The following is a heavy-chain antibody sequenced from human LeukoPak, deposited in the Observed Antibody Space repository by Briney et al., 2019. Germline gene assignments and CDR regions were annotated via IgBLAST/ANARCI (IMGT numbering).Heavy chain of an antibody. CDR2: INPNSGGT. D-gene: IGHD2-8*01. J-gene: IGHJ6*02. CDR3: ASPEYCTNGVCYKACYYGMDV. CDR1: GYTFTGYY. V-gene: IGHV1-2*02. Sequence: GSVRVSCKASGYTFTGYYMHWVRQAPGQGLEWMGWINPNSGGTNCAQKFQGRVTMTRDTSISTAYMELSRLRSDDTAVYYCASPEYCTNGVCYKACYYGMDVWGQGRTVSVSS.